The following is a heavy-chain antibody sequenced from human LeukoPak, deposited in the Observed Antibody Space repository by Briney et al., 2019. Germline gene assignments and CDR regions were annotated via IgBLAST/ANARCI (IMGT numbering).Heavy chain of an antibody. CDR1: AFSFSTYA. CDR3: AKTLRESSGREYFDL. CDR2: VSGSGGST. J-gene: IGHJ2*01. D-gene: IGHD6-19*01. V-gene: IGHV3-23*01. Sequence: SGGSLRLSCAAPAFSFSTYAMSWVRQAPGKGLEWVSSVSGSGGSTYYADSVKGRFTISRDNSKNTLYLQMNSLTAEDTAEYYCAKTLRESSGREYFDLWGRGTPVTVSS.